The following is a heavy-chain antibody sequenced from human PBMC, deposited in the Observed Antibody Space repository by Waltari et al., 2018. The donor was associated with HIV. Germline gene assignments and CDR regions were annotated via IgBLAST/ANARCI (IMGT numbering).Heavy chain of an antibody. Sequence: QLQLQESGPGLVKPSETLSLTCAVSGGSVSSSSYFWGWIRQPPGKGLEWVGRSYYTGGAYYTPSLKSRVTISVDTSKNQFSLKVTSVTAADTAVYYCARHALRVGAAYWNFDLWGRGTLVTVSS. V-gene: IGHV4-39*01. CDR3: ARHALRVGAAYWNFDL. J-gene: IGHJ2*01. CDR1: GGSVSSSSYF. D-gene: IGHD1-26*01. CDR2: SYYTGGA.